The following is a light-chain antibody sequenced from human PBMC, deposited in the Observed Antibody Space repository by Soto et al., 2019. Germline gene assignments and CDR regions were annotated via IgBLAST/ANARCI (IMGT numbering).Light chain of an antibody. CDR2: DVS. Sequence: QSALTQPSTSSGSPGQSVTISCTGTASDVGGYHYVSWYQQYPGKVPKLIISDVSNRPSGVSDRFSGSKSGNTASLTISGLQAEDEADYYCSSYTISSTYVFGTGTKVTVL. J-gene: IGLJ1*01. CDR1: ASDVGGYHY. CDR3: SSYTISSTYV. V-gene: IGLV2-14*01.